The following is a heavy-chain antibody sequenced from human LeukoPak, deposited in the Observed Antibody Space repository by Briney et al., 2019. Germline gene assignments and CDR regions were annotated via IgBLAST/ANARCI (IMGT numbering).Heavy chain of an antibody. Sequence: PSETLSLTCTVSSGSISSFYWTWIRQPPGKGLEWIAYIYYTGSTYYNPSLKSRVTISVDTSKNQFSLKMTSLTAADTAVYYCARDNYDSSGYYEHALDLWGQGTMVTVSS. CDR3: ARDNYDSSGYYEHALDL. CDR1: SGSISSFY. J-gene: IGHJ3*01. CDR2: IYYTGST. D-gene: IGHD3-22*01. V-gene: IGHV4-30-4*01.